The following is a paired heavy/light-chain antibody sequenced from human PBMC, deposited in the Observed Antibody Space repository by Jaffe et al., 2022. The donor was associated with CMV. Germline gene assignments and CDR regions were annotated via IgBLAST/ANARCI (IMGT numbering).Light chain of an antibody. Sequence: EIMLTQSPGALSLSPGQRATLLCRASQSITNYLAWYQQKPGRAPRLLIYGASSRATGIPDRFTGSGSGTDFTLTIRTLEPEDSAVYYCQHYGLSPTGTFGLGTKVEIK. CDR3: QHYGLSPTGT. CDR1: QSITNY. J-gene: IGKJ1*01. CDR2: GAS. V-gene: IGKV3-20*01.
Heavy chain of an antibody. CDR3: VKENYYDSRRFDS. D-gene: IGHD3-22*01. J-gene: IGHJ4*02. CDR1: GFTFSTYA. CDR2: ISGSDGNT. V-gene: IGHV3-23*01. Sequence: EVQLLESGGDLVQPGGSLRLSCAASGFTFSTYAMSWVRQAPGKGLEWVSGISGSDGNTYYADSVKGRFTISRDNFNDILSLQMRSLRVEDTAIYYCVKENYYDSRRFDSWGQGILVTVSS.